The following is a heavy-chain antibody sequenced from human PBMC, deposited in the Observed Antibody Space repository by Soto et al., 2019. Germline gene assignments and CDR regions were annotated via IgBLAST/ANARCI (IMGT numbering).Heavy chain of an antibody. V-gene: IGHV3-30*18. D-gene: IGHD3-3*01. J-gene: IGHJ6*02. Sequence: GGSLRLSCAASGFTFSSYVMHWVRQAPGKGLEWVAVISYDGSNKYYADSVKGRFTISRDNSKNTLYLQMNSLRAEDTAVYYCAKDRSVTGVRFLEWFKDGMDVWGQGTTVTVSS. CDR1: GFTFSSYV. CDR2: ISYDGSNK. CDR3: AKDRSVTGVRFLEWFKDGMDV.